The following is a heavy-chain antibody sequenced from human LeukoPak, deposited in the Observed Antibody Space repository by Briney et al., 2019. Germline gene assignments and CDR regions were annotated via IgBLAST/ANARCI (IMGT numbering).Heavy chain of an antibody. CDR3: ARDWKTAAAGTWDWFDP. D-gene: IGHD6-13*01. CDR2: IWYDGSNK. Sequence: GGSLRLSCAASGFTFSSYGMHWVRQAPGKGLEWVAVIWYDGSNKYYADSVKGRFTISRDNSKNTLYLQMNSLRAEDTAVYYCARDWKTAAAGTWDWFDPWGRGTLVTVSS. J-gene: IGHJ5*02. CDR1: GFTFSSYG. V-gene: IGHV3-33*01.